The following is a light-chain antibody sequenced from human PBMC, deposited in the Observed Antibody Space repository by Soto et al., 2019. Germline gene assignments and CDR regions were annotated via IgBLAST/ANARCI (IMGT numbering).Light chain of an antibody. CDR2: KSD. V-gene: IGLV1-47*01. Sequence: QSVLTQPPSASGTPGQRVSITCSGSDSNIGSNSVHWYQQVPGMAPKLLVYKSDQRPSGVPDRFSGSKSVTSASLAISGLRAEDEDEYYCATWDDGLSGVLFGGGTKVTVL. J-gene: IGLJ2*01. CDR3: ATWDDGLSGVL. CDR1: DSNIGSNS.